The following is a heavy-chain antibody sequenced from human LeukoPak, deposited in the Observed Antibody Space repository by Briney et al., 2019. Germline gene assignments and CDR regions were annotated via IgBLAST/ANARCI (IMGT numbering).Heavy chain of an antibody. V-gene: IGHV4-39*07. J-gene: IGHJ5*02. CDR1: GGPMRSHSFY. CDR2: INYGGHT. D-gene: IGHD3-9*01. CDR3: ARTHFDSLGWFDP. Sequence: SETLSLTCTVSGGPMRSHSFYWGWIRQSPGKGLEWIANINYGGHTYYNPSVKSRVTLSVDVSKNRFSLNLTSVTAADTALYFCARTHFDSLGWFDPWGQGIQVIVSS.